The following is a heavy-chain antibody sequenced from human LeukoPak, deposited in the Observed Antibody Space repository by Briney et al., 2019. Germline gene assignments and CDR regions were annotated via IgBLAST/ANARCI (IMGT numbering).Heavy chain of an antibody. V-gene: IGHV3-30*02. CDR2: IRYDGSNK. D-gene: IGHD4-11*01. CDR3: AREMATVNDWFDP. J-gene: IGHJ5*02. CDR1: GFTFSSYG. Sequence: GGSLTLSCAASGFTFSSYGMDWVRQAPGKGLEWVAFIRYDGSNKYYADSVKGRFTISRDNSKNTLYLQMNSLRAEDTAVYYCAREMATVNDWFDPCGQGTLVAVSS.